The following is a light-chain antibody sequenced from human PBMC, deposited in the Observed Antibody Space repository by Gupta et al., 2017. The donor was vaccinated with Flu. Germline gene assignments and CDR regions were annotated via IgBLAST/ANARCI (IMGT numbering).Light chain of an antibody. V-gene: IGKV1-33*01. Sequence: DIQMTQSPSSLSASVGDRVTIACQASQDISNHLNWYQQKPGKAPKLLIYDASNVETGVPSRFSGSGYGTDFTFTISSRHPEDIANYYCQQYDNLPITFGHGTXVDIK. CDR3: QQYDNLPIT. CDR1: QDISNH. J-gene: IGKJ3*01. CDR2: DAS.